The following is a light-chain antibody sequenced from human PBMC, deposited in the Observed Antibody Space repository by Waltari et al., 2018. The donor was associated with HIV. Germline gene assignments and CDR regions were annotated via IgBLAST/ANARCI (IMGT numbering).Light chain of an antibody. V-gene: IGLV2-11*01. J-gene: IGLJ2*01. CDR2: DVK. CDR1: SSDVGNYKY. Sequence: QSALTQTRPVSGSPGQSVTISCTGTSSDVGNYKYVSWYQQHPGKAPKRMIYDVKKRPSGVPDRFSGSKSCNTASLTISGLQADDEAEYYCCSYAGSYTLIFGGGTKLTVL. CDR3: CSYAGSYTLI.